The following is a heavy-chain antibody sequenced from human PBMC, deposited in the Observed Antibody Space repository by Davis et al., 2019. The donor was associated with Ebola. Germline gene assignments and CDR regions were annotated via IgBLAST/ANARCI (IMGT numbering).Heavy chain of an antibody. CDR3: AKALEPYKDSSGYPKAFDI. D-gene: IGHD3-22*01. V-gene: IGHV3-23*01. J-gene: IGHJ3*02. CDR2: ISGSGGST. CDR1: GFTFSSYA. Sequence: GESLKISCAASGFTFSSYAMSWVRQAPGKGLEWVSAISGSGGSTSHADSVKGRFTISRDNAKNTRYQQMNRLRAEDTAVDYCAKALEPYKDSSGYPKAFDIWGQGTMVTVSS.